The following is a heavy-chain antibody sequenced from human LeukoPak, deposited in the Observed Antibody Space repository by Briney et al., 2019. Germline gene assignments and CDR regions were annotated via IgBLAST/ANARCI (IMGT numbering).Heavy chain of an antibody. J-gene: IGHJ3*02. V-gene: IGHV1-69*13. CDR3: ARDISAGWNYRTVPSAFDI. CDR2: IIPIFGTA. Sequence: GASVKVSCKASGGTFSSYAISWVRQAPGQGLEWMGGIIPIFGTANYAQKFQGRVTITADESTSTAYMELSSLRSEDTAVYYCARDISAGWNYRTVPSAFDIWGQGTMVTVSS. CDR1: GGTFSSYA. D-gene: IGHD1-7*01.